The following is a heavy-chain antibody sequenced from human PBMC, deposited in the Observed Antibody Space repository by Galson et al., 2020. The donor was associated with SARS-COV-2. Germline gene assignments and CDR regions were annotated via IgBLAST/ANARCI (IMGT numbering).Heavy chain of an antibody. CDR1: GYTFTSYD. CDR2: MNPNSGNT. V-gene: IGHV1-8*01. D-gene: IGHD3-10*01. CDR3: ARPGPPLNMVRGVMRYWFDP. J-gene: IGHJ5*02. Sequence: ASVKVSCKASGYTFTSYDINWVRQATGQGLEWMGWMNPNSGNTGYAQKFQGRVTMTRNTSISTAYMELSSLRSEDTAVYYCARPGPPLNMVRGVMRYWFDPWGQGTLVTVSS.